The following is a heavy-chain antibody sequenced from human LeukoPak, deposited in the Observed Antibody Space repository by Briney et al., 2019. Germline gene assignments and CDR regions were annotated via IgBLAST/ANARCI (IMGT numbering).Heavy chain of an antibody. CDR2: IYYSGST. V-gene: IGHV4-59*01. J-gene: IGHJ4*02. Sequence: TSETLSLTCTVSGGSISSYYWSWIRQPPGKGLEWIGYIYYSGSTNYNPSLKSRVTISVDTSKNQFSLKLSSVTAADTAVYYCARTSRDGYNLRYWGQGTLVTVSS. CDR3: ARTSRDGYNLRY. CDR1: GGSISSYY. D-gene: IGHD5-24*01.